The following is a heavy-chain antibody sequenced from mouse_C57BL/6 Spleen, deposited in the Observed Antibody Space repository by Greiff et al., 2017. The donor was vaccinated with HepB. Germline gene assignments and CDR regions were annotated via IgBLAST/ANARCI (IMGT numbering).Heavy chain of an antibody. CDR2: IYPGGGYT. Sequence: VQLQQSGAELVRPGTSVKMSCKASGYTFTNYWIGWAKQRPGHGLEWIGDIYPGGGYTNYNEKFKGKATLTADKSSSTAYMQFSSLTSEDSAIYYCARMVTTNCYAMDYWGQGTSVTVSS. CDR1: GYTFTNYW. CDR3: ARMVTTNCYAMDY. D-gene: IGHD2-1*01. V-gene: IGHV1-63*01. J-gene: IGHJ4*01.